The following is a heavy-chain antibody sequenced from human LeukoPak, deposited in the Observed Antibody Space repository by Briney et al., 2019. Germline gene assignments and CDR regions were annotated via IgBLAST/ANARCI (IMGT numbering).Heavy chain of an antibody. V-gene: IGHV1-2*02. CDR3: ARGVVPAAYYYYYGMDV. D-gene: IGHD2-2*01. CDR1: GYTFTGYY. J-gene: IGHJ6*02. Sequence: GASVKVSCKASGYTFTGYYMHWVRQAPGQGLEWIGWINPSSGGTNYAQKFQGRVTMTRDTSISTAYMELSRLRSDDTAVYYCARGVVPAAYYYYYGMDVWGQGTTVTVSS. CDR2: INPSSGGT.